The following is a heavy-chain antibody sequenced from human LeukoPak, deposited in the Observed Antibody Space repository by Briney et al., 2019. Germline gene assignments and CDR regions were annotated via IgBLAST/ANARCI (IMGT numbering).Heavy chain of an antibody. CDR3: AKEFMVAAFGAQDFGS. Sequence: PGGSLRLSCATSRFTFSSYGMHWVRQAPGKGLEWVAFIRYDGSNQYYGDSVKGRFSISRDNSKNTLYLQMNSLRAEDTALYYCAKEFMVAAFGAQDFGSWGQGTLVTVSS. CDR1: RFTFSSYG. CDR2: IRYDGSNQ. J-gene: IGHJ4*02. V-gene: IGHV3-30*02. D-gene: IGHD6-13*01.